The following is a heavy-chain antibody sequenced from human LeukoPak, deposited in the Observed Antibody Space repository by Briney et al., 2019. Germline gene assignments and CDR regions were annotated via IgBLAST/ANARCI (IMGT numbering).Heavy chain of an antibody. CDR2: IYYSGST. Sequence: PSETLSLTCTVSGGSISSYYWSWIRQPPGKGLEWIGYIYYSGSTNYNPSLKSRVTISVDTSKNQFSLKLSSVTAADTAVYYCARDNLQRDSSSYGMDVWGQGTTVTVSS. CDR3: ARDNLQRDSSSYGMDV. J-gene: IGHJ6*02. CDR1: GGSISSYY. D-gene: IGHD6-6*01. V-gene: IGHV4-59*01.